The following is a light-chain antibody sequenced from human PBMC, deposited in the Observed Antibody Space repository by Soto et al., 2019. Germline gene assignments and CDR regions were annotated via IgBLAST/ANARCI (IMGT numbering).Light chain of an antibody. CDR1: QSVTNNF. J-gene: IGKJ3*01. V-gene: IGKV3-20*01. Sequence: IVLTQSPGTLSLSPGERATLSCGASQSVTNNFLAWYQQKPGQAPRLLIYAASSTATGVPNRFSGSGSGTDFTITISRLEPGDFAVYYCQQYGTPLFTFGPGTRVDIK. CDR2: AAS. CDR3: QQYGTPLFT.